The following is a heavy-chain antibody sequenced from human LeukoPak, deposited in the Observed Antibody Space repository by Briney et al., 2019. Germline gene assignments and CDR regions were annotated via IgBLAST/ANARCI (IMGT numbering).Heavy chain of an antibody. CDR1: GGSISSYY. Sequence: KPSETLSLTRTVSGGSISSYYWSWIRQPPGKGLEWIGYIYYSGSTNYNPSLKSRVTISVDTSKNQFSLKLSSVTAADTAVYYCARFYYDSSGSYYYYMDVWGKGTTVTVSS. J-gene: IGHJ6*03. V-gene: IGHV4-59*01. CDR3: ARFYYDSSGSYYYYMDV. D-gene: IGHD3-22*01. CDR2: IYYSGST.